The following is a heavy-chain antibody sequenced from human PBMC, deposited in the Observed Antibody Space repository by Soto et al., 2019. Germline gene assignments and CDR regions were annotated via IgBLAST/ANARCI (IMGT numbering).Heavy chain of an antibody. CDR1: GFTFSSYA. CDR2: ISGSGGST. D-gene: IGHD3-22*01. CDR3: ANSVSSGFPYYFDY. J-gene: IGHJ4*02. V-gene: IGHV3-23*01. Sequence: GSLRLSCAASGFTFSSYAMSWVRQAPGKGLEWVSAISGSGGSTYYAGSVKGRFTISRDNSKNTLYLQMNSLRAEDTAVYYCANSVSSGFPYYFDYWGQGTLVTVSS.